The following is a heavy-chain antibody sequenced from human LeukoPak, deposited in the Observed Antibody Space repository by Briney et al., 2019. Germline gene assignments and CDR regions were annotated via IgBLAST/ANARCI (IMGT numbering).Heavy chain of an antibody. V-gene: IGHV3-33*01. J-gene: IGHJ6*02. CDR2: IWFDGKNE. CDR3: ARDRHCANGVCHSPPGMDV. D-gene: IGHD2-8*01. CDR1: GFTFGSYG. Sequence: QSGGSLRLSCAASGFTFGSYGMHWVRQAPGKGLEWVADIWFDGKNEHFADSVKGRFTISRDNSKNTMYLQINSLRAEDTAVYYCARDRHCANGVCHSPPGMDVWGQGTTVTVSS.